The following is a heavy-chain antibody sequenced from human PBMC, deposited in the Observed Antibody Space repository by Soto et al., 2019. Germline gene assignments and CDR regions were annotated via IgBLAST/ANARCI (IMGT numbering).Heavy chain of an antibody. D-gene: IGHD1-1*01. Sequence: QVQLQESGPGLVKPSEPLSLTCTVSGGSVSIGSHYWSWIRQPPGKGLEWIAYIYHSGSTDYNPSLKSRVTISVDLSRNQFSLRLDSVTAADTAVYDCARERSDDINSCDAFDLWGQGTMVTVSS. J-gene: IGHJ3*01. CDR3: ARERSDDINSCDAFDL. V-gene: IGHV4-61*01. CDR1: GGSVSIGSHY. CDR2: IYHSGST.